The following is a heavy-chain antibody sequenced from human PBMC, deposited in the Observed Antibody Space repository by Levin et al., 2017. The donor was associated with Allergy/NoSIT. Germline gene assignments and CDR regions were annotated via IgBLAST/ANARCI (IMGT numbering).Heavy chain of an antibody. V-gene: IGHV3-64D*06. D-gene: IGHD6-13*01. Sequence: GESLKISCSASGLTFSSCVMHWVRQAPGKGLEYVSAISPGGGTTYYADSVKGRFTISRDNSRNTLYLQMSSLRAEDTAVYYCVKKGSSSWYYDYWGQGTLVTVSS. CDR2: ISPGGGTT. CDR1: GLTFSSCV. CDR3: VKKGSSSWYYDY. J-gene: IGHJ4*02.